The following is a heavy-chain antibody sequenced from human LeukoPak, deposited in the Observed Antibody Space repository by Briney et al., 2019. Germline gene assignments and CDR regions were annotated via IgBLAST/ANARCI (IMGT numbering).Heavy chain of an antibody. CDR1: EYSFTTYW. V-gene: IGHV5-51*01. CDR3: ARRSASAEYFQH. J-gene: IGHJ1*01. CDR2: IYPGDSDT. Sequence: GESLKISCKGSEYSFTTYWIAWVRQMPGKGLEWMGIIYPGDSDTRYSPSFQGQVTISADKSTSTAYLQWSSLKASDTAIYYCARRSASAEYFQHWGQGTLVTVSS. D-gene: IGHD3-16*01.